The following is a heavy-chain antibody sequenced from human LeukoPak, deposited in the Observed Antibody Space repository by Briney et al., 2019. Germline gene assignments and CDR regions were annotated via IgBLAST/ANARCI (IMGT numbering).Heavy chain of an antibody. D-gene: IGHD5-12*01. CDR3: AKDVGSGYDFAFDY. J-gene: IGHJ4*02. Sequence: GGSLRLSCAASGFTFSSYGMHWVRQAPGKGLEWVAVISYDGSNKYYADSVKGRFTISRDNSKNTLYLQMNSLRAEDTAVYYCAKDVGSGYDFAFDYWGQGTLVTVSS. V-gene: IGHV3-30*18. CDR1: GFTFSSYG. CDR2: ISYDGSNK.